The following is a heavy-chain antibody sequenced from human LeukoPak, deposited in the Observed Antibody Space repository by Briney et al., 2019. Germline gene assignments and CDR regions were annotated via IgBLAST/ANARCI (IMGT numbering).Heavy chain of an antibody. Sequence: PGGSLRLSCAASGFTFSSYAMSWVRQAPGKGLEWVSAISGSGGSTYYADSAKGRFTISRDNSKNTLYLQMNSLRAEDTAVYYCAKVDYGDYGMDVWGQGTTVTVSS. CDR3: AKVDYGDYGMDV. D-gene: IGHD4-17*01. CDR1: GFTFSSYA. J-gene: IGHJ6*02. V-gene: IGHV3-23*01. CDR2: ISGSGGST.